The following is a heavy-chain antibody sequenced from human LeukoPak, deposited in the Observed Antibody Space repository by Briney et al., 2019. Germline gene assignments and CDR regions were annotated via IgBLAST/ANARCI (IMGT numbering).Heavy chain of an antibody. J-gene: IGHJ4*02. CDR1: GGSFSGYY. CDR2: INHSGST. D-gene: IGHD5-18*01. V-gene: IGHV4-34*01. Sequence: PSETLSLTCAVYGGSFSGYYWSWIRQPPGKGLEWIGEINHSGSTNYNPSLKSRVTISVDTSKNQFSLKLSSVTAADTAVYYCAAGGYSYGYYSIYWGQGTLVTVSS. CDR3: AAGGYSYGYYSIY.